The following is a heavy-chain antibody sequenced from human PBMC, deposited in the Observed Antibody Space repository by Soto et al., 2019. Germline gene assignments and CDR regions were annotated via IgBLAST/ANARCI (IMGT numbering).Heavy chain of an antibody. D-gene: IGHD1-1*01. J-gene: IGHJ6*02. CDR2: INPTGGDT. V-gene: IGHV1-46*01. Sequence: QVQLVQSGAEVKKPGASVKVSCKASGYTFTNFYLHWVRQAPGQGLEWVGIINPTGGDTSYAQKFQGRVTLTRDTSTSTVYLELSSLRSEDTAVYYWARGEGREYNWVKYYYVMDVCGQGTTVTVAS. CDR3: ARGEGREYNWVKYYYVMDV. CDR1: GYTFTNFY.